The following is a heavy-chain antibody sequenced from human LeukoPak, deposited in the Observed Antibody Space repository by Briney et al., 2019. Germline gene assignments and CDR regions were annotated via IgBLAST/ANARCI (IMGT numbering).Heavy chain of an antibody. V-gene: IGHV4-59*08. CDR2: IYHSGST. Sequence: SETLSLTCAVSGGSLRSHYWSWIRQPPGKGLEWIGYIYHSGSTNYNPSLKSRVTISIDTSKNNFSLKLNSVTAADTAVYYCARLTVAGFYYFDYWGQGTLVTVSS. J-gene: IGHJ4*02. CDR3: ARLTVAGFYYFDY. D-gene: IGHD6-19*01. CDR1: GGSLRSHY.